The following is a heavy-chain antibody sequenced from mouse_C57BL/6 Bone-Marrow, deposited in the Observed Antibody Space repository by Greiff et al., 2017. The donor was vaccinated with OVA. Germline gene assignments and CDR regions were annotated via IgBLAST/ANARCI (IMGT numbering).Heavy chain of an antibody. V-gene: IGHV1-69*01. CDR2: IDPSDSYT. CDR3: ARSGLRSSWFAY. J-gene: IGHJ3*01. D-gene: IGHD1-1*01. CDR1: GYTFTSYW. Sequence: QVHVKQPGAELVMPGASVKLSCKASGYTFTSYWMHWVKQRPGQGLEWIGEIDPSDSYTNYNQKFKGKSTLTVDKSSSTAYMQLSSLTSEDSAVYYCARSGLRSSWFAYWGQGTLVTVSA.